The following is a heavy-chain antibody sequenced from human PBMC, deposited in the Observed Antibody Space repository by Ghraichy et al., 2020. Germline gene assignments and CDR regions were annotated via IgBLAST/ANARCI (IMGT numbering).Heavy chain of an antibody. CDR3: ASGFLRFLEWHGVARGGGMDV. CDR1: GGSFSGYY. J-gene: IGHJ6*02. D-gene: IGHD3-3*01. V-gene: IGHV4-34*01. CDR2: INHSGST. Sequence: SETLSLTCAVYGGSFSGYYWSWIRQPPGKGLEWIGEINHSGSTNYNPSLKSRVTISVDTSKNQFSLKLSSVTAADTAVYYCASGFLRFLEWHGVARGGGMDVWGQGTTVTVSS.